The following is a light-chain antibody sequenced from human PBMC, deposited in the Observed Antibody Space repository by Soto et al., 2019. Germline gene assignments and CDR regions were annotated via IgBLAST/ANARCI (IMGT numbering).Light chain of an antibody. CDR3: QSYDSSLSAVV. Sequence: QSVLTQPPSVSGAPGQRVTISCTGSSSNIGAGYDVHWYQQLPGTPPKLLIYGNNNRPSGVPDRFSGSKSGTSASLAFTGLQAEDEADYYCQSYDSSLSAVVFGGGTKLTVL. J-gene: IGLJ2*01. CDR2: GNN. CDR1: SSNIGAGYD. V-gene: IGLV1-40*01.